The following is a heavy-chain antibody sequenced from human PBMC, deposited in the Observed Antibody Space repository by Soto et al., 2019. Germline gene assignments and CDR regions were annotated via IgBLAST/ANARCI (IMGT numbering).Heavy chain of an antibody. Sequence: PSETLSLTCTVSGSSISSYSWSWIRQPPGKGLECIGYIFYNGNTNYNPSLTSRVSISLDTSKSQFSLRLGSVTAADTAVYYCARLNGYCISTNCHGYYGMDVWGQGTTVTVSS. CDR2: IFYNGNT. J-gene: IGHJ6*02. D-gene: IGHD2-2*03. CDR3: ARLNGYCISTNCHGYYGMDV. V-gene: IGHV4-59*08. CDR1: GSSISSYS.